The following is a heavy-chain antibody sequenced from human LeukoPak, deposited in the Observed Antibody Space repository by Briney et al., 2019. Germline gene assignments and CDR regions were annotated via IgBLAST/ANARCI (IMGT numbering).Heavy chain of an antibody. Sequence: SETLSLTCAVYGGSFSGYYWSWIRQPPGKGLEWIGEINHSGSTNYNPSLKSRVTISEDTSKNQFSLKLSSVTAADTAVYYCARGIAVAGPFDYWGQGTLVTVSS. CDR1: GGSFSGYY. CDR2: INHSGST. CDR3: ARGIAVAGPFDY. D-gene: IGHD6-19*01. J-gene: IGHJ4*02. V-gene: IGHV4-34*01.